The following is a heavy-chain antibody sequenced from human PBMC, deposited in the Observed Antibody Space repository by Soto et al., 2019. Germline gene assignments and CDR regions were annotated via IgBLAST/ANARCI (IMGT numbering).Heavy chain of an antibody. J-gene: IGHJ4*02. CDR2: ISSSVNT. V-gene: IGHV4-59*01. Sequence: SETLSLTCTVSDGSISNFYWSWIRQPPGKGLEWIGYISSSVNTNYNPSLKSRVSISVDTSKNQFSLNLTSVTAADTAVYYCARAQMVLTRSYFDSWGQGTRVTVSS. CDR3: ARAQMVLTRSYFDS. D-gene: IGHD3-22*01. CDR1: DGSISNFY.